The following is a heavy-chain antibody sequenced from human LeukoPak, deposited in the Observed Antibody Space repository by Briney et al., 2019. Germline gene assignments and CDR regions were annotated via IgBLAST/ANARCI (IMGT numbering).Heavy chain of an antibody. CDR3: ARGGSSDYYYYMDV. CDR1: GYSFTSYW. D-gene: IGHD3-10*01. CDR2: IYPGDSDT. V-gene: IGHV5-51*01. Sequence: GESLKISCKVCGYSFTSYWIGWVRLMSGKGLEWMRIIYPGDSDTRYSPSFQGQVTISADKSISTAYLQWSSLKASDTAMYYCARGGSSDYYYYMDVWGKGTTVTVSS. J-gene: IGHJ6*03.